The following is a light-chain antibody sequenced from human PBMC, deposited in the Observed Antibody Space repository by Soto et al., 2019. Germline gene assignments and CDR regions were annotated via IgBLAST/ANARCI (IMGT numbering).Light chain of an antibody. CDR2: GAS. CDR1: QDVGTNY. CDR3: QQFINSPYMYI. V-gene: IGKV3-20*01. Sequence: EIVLTQSPGTLSLSPGEGATLSCRSSQDVGTNYLAWYQQKPGQAPRLLIFGASSRASGVPGRFSGSGSGTDFTLTISRLEPEDSAVYYLQQFINSPYMYIFGQGTKLEI. J-gene: IGKJ2*01.